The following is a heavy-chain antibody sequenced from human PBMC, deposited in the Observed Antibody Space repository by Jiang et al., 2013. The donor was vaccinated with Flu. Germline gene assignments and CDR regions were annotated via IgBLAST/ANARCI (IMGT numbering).Heavy chain of an antibody. D-gene: IGHD3-16*02. Sequence: SGAEVKKPGASVKVSCKASGYMFTIYGISWVRQAPGQGLEWMGWISGYNGNTNYAQKFQGRVTMTTDTSTSTAYMELRSLRSDDTAVYYCARDLSLPDMAPDYWGQGTLVTVSS. CDR1: GYMFTIYG. CDR3: ARDLSLPDMAPDY. CDR2: ISGYNGNT. J-gene: IGHJ4*02. V-gene: IGHV1-18*01.